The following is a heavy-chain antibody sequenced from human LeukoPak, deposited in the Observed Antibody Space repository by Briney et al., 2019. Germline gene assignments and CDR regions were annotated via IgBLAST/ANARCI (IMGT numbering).Heavy chain of an antibody. CDR2: IYYSGST. V-gene: IGHV4-39*01. D-gene: IGHD6-19*01. Sequence: SETLSLTCTVSGGSISSSSYYWGWIRQPPGKGLEWNGSIYYSGSTYYNPSLKSRVTISVDTSKNQFSLKLSSVTAADTAVYYCARQSRAVAGTFDYWGQGTLVTVSS. CDR1: GGSISSSSYY. CDR3: ARQSRAVAGTFDY. J-gene: IGHJ4*02.